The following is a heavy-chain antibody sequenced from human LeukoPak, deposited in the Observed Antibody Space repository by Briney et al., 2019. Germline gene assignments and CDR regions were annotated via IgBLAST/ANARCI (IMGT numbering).Heavy chain of an antibody. CDR3: ARGGNFGI. Sequence: ASVKVSCKASGYTFTDYNMHWGRQAPGQGLEWMGWINPDSSATNTAQKFQVRVTMTRATSINTVYMEVTGLRSDETAVYCCARGGNFGIWGKGIMVTIAS. J-gene: IGHJ3*02. CDR1: GYTFTDYN. V-gene: IGHV1-2*02. D-gene: IGHD4-23*01. CDR2: INPDSSAT.